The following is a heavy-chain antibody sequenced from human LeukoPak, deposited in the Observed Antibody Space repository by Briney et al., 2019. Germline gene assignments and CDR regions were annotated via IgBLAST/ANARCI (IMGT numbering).Heavy chain of an antibody. CDR1: GGTFSSYA. D-gene: IGHD5-18*01. CDR2: IIPIFGIA. V-gene: IGHV1-69*04. Sequence: SVKVSCKASGGTFSSYAISWVRQAPGQGLQWMGRIIPIFGIANYAQKFQGRVTITADKSTSTAYMELSSLRSEDTAVYYCARGETAMVTDYYYYGMDVWGQGTTVTVSS. CDR3: ARGETAMVTDYYYYGMDV. J-gene: IGHJ6*02.